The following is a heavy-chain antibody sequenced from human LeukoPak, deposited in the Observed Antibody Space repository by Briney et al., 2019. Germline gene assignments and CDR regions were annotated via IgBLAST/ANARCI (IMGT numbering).Heavy chain of an antibody. D-gene: IGHD6-19*01. V-gene: IGHV1-69*06. CDR2: IITIFDTA. J-gene: IGHJ5*02. CDR3: AKSSCCPDIAVDDWFDP. CDR1: AGTFSSYA. Sequence: GASVKVSCKASAGTFSSYAFSWVRQAPAQGLELMGRIITIFDTANTDQKFLGRVNMTEDTSTDTAYMELSSLRSEDTAVYYCAKSSCCPDIAVDDWFDPWGQGTLVTVSS.